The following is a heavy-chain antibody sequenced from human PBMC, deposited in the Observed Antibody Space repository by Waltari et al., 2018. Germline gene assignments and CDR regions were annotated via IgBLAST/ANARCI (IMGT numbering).Heavy chain of an antibody. CDR2: IKGKSDGAIT. CDR3: TTLDAPWGG. Sequence: EVQMVQSGGGLVNPGDSVRLSCAASGFTFTPALLTWVRQAPGKGLEWVGPIKGKSDGAITDFAAPVRGRFPISRDDSQNMVFLQMNSLRTEDTAVYYCTTLDAPWGGWGHGTLVTVSS. J-gene: IGHJ4*01. CDR1: GFTFTPAL. V-gene: IGHV3-15*01. D-gene: IGHD7-27*01.